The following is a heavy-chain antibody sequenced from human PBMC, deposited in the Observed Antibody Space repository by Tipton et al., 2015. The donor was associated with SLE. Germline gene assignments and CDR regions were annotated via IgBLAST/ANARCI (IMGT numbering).Heavy chain of an antibody. D-gene: IGHD3-10*01. Sequence: QLVQSGAEVKKPGASVKVSCKASGYTFTNYDIKWVRQATGQGLEWMGIINPSGDSTTYAQKFQGRLTMTRDTSTSTVYMELSSLRYADTAVYSCAGGGGGSYGMDVWGQGTAVTVSS. CDR1: GYTFTNYD. CDR2: INPSGDST. J-gene: IGHJ6*02. CDR3: AGGGGGSYGMDV. V-gene: IGHV1-46*01.